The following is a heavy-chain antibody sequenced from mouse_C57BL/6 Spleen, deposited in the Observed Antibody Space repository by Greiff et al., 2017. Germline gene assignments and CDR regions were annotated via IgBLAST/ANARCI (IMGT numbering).Heavy chain of an antibody. CDR2: IHPNSGST. Sequence: QVQLQQPGAELVKPGASVKLSCKASGYTFTSYWMHWVKQRPGQGLEWIGMIHPNSGSTNYNEKFKSKATLTVDKSSSTAYMQLSSLTSEDSAVYYCARSDYSIYAMDDWGQGTSVTVSS. V-gene: IGHV1-64*01. CDR3: ARSDYSIYAMDD. CDR1: GYTFTSYW. J-gene: IGHJ4*01. D-gene: IGHD2-5*01.